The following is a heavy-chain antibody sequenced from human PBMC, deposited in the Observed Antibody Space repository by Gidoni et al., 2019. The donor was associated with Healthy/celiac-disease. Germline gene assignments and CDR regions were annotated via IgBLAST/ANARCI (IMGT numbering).Heavy chain of an antibody. J-gene: IGHJ6*02. CDR1: GFTFDDYT. CDR2: ISWDGGST. CDR3: AKDIGLTYYDILTGYDYYYYGMDV. D-gene: IGHD3-9*01. V-gene: IGHV3-43*01. Sequence: EVQLVESGGVVVQPGGSLRLSCAASGFTFDDYTMHWVRQAPGKGLEWVSLISWDGGSTYYADSVKGRCTISRDNSKNSLYLQMNSLRTEDTALYYCAKDIGLTYYDILTGYDYYYYGMDVWGQGTTVTVSS.